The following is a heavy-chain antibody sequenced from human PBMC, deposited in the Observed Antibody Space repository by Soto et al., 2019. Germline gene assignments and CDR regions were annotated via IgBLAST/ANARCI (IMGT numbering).Heavy chain of an antibody. CDR2: IDPNDSQT. J-gene: IGHJ4*02. CDR3: ARHAGNRWKGDYFDY. Sequence: ESLKISCQASGYSFSSSWIGWVRQMPGKGLEWMGIIDPNDSQTIYSPSFQGQVTISADKSIDTAYLQWSSLKTSDTAMYYCARHAGNRWKGDYFDYWGQGALVTVSS. V-gene: IGHV5-51*01. CDR1: GYSFSSSW. D-gene: IGHD1-1*01.